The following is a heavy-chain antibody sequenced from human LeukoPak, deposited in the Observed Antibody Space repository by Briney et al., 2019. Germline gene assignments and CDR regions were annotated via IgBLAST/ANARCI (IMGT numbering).Heavy chain of an antibody. J-gene: IGHJ6*02. CDR3: ARGRGSGSNYYYYGMDV. D-gene: IGHD3-10*01. Sequence: AXXXVSCXXSXXXFTXYDXXWVRQAPGQGLEWMGWMNPNSGNTDYAQKFQGRVTMTRNTSISTAYMELSSLRSEDAAVYYCARGRGSGSNYYYYGMDVWGQGTTVTVSS. CDR2: MNPNSGNT. V-gene: IGHV1-8*01. CDR1: XXXFTXYD.